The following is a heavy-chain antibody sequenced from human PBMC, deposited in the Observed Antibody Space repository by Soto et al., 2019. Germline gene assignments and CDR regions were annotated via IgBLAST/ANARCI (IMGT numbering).Heavy chain of an antibody. D-gene: IGHD6-13*01. Sequence: EVQLVESGGGLVQPAGSLRLSCAASGFTFSSYDMHWVRQATGKGLEWVSAVGTAGGTYSPGSVKGRFSISIENAKNSSYLQMNSLRGEDTAVYSCARIAGPSSSWNYYYYGMDVWGQGNTGTVSS. CDR3: ARIAGPSSSWNYYYYGMDV. CDR2: VGTAGGT. CDR1: GFTFSSYD. V-gene: IGHV3-13*01. J-gene: IGHJ6*02.